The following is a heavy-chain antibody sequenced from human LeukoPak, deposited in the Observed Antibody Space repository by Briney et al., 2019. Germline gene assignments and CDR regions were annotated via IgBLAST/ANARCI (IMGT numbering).Heavy chain of an antibody. V-gene: IGHV5-51*01. J-gene: IGHJ4*02. D-gene: IGHD5-18*01. CDR2: IYPGDSDT. Sequence: GESLKISCKGSGYSFTSYWIGWVCQMPGKGLEWMGIIYPGDSDTRYSPSFQGQVTISADKSISTAYLQWSSLKASDTAMYYCARGPYSYGYVIYFDYWGQGTLVTVSS. CDR1: GYSFTSYW. CDR3: ARGPYSYGYVIYFDY.